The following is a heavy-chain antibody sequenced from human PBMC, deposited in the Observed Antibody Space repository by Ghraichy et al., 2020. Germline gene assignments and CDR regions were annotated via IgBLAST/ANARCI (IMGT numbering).Heavy chain of an antibody. CDR2: IYPSDCDT. V-gene: IGHV5-51*01. J-gene: IGHJ4*02. D-gene: IGHD4-23*01. Sequence: GESLNISCVASGYSFTSFWMAWVRQMPGKGLEWMGCIYPSDCDTTYSPSFQGQLTISVDNANNTAYLQMSSLKASDTAIYYCVKLDSGGNGSEDYWGKGTLVTVSS. CDR3: VKLDSGGNGSEDY. CDR1: GYSFTSFW.